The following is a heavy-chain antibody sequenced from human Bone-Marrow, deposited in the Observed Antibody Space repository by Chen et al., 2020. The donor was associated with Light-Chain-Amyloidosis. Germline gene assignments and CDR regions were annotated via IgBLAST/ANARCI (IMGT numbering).Heavy chain of an antibody. CDR3: ARDLVPYDSSGYYYGFDY. CDR2: INPNSGGT. CDR1: GYTFTGYY. Sequence: QVQLVQSGAEVKKPGASVKVCCKASGYTFTGYYMNWVRQAPGQGLEWMGWINPNSGGTNYAQKFQGRVTMTRDTSISTAYMELSRLRSDDTAVYYCARDLVPYDSSGYYYGFDYWGQGTLVTVSS. J-gene: IGHJ4*02. D-gene: IGHD3-22*01. V-gene: IGHV1-2*02.